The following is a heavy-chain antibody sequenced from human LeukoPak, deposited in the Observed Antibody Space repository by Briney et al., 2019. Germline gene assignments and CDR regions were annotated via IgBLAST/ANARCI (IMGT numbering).Heavy chain of an antibody. CDR3: ARDSRSRGSLHFYYMDV. V-gene: IGHV3-30*03. CDR1: GFTFSSYG. J-gene: IGHJ6*03. CDR2: ISYDGSNK. D-gene: IGHD6-6*01. Sequence: PGGSLRLSCAASGFTFSSYGMHWVRQAPGKGLEWVAVISYDGSNKYYADSVKGRFTTSRDNSKNTLYLQMNSLRSEDTAVYYCARDSRSRGSLHFYYMDVWGRGTTVTVSS.